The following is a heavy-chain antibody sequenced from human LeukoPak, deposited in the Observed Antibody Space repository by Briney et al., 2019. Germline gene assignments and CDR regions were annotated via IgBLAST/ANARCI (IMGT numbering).Heavy chain of an antibody. CDR2: ISSSSSTI. Sequence: GGSLRLSCAASGFTFSTYSMNWVRQAPGKGLEWVSYISSSSSTIYYADSVKGRFTISRDNAKNSLYLQMNSLRAEDTAVYYCARGSTYYDSSGQIPFDYWGQGTLVTVSS. J-gene: IGHJ4*02. CDR1: GFTFSTYS. D-gene: IGHD3-22*01. V-gene: IGHV3-48*01. CDR3: ARGSTYYDSSGQIPFDY.